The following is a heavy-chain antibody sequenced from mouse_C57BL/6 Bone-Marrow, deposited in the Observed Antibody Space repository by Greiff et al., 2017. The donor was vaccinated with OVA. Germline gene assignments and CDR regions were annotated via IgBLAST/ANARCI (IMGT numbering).Heavy chain of an antibody. CDR2: IDPENGDT. V-gene: IGHV14-4*01. J-gene: IGHJ2*01. Sequence: EVQLQQSGAELVRPGASVKLSCTASGFNIKDDYMHWVKQRPEQGLEWIGWIDPENGDTEYASKFQGKATITADTSSNTAYLQLSSLTSEDTAVYYCTTDSSGSSYYFDYWGQGTTLTVSS. CDR3: TTDSSGSSYYFDY. D-gene: IGHD3-2*02. CDR1: GFNIKDDY.